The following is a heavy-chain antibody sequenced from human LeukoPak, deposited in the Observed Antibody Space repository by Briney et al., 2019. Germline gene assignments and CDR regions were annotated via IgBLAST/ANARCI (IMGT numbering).Heavy chain of an antibody. CDR1: GYTFTSYG. D-gene: IGHD6-13*01. CDR2: ISAYNGNT. CDR3: ARVDSSSWRYYFDY. J-gene: IGHJ4*02. V-gene: IGHV1-18*01. Sequence: ASVKVSCKASGYTFTSYGISWVRQAPGQGLEWMGWISAYNGNTNHAQKFQGRVTMTTDTSTSTAYMELRSLRPDDTALYYCARVDSSSWRYYFDYWGQGTLVTVSS.